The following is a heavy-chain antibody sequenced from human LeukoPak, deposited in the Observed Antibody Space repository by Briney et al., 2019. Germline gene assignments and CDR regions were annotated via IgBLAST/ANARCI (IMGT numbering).Heavy chain of an antibody. CDR2: IYYSGST. D-gene: IGHD1-26*01. J-gene: IGHJ4*02. Sequence: SETLSLTCTVSGGSISSYYWRWIRQPPGKGLEWMGDIYYSGSTNYNPSLKSRATISVDTSKNQFSLKLSSVTAADTAVYYCARIENSGGSFDYWGQGTLVTVSS. V-gene: IGHV4-59*08. CDR1: GGSISSYY. CDR3: ARIENSGGSFDY.